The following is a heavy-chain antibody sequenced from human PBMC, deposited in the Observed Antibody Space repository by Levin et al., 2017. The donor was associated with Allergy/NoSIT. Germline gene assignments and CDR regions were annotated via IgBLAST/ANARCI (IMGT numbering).Heavy chain of an antibody. V-gene: IGHV3-21*01. CDR1: GFTFSSYS. CDR2: ISSSSSYI. D-gene: IGHD6-6*01. Sequence: GESLKISCAASGFTFSSYSMNWVRQAPGKGLEWVSSISSSSSYIYYADSVKGRFTISRDNAKNSLYLQMNSLRAEDTAVYYCARDRIEYSSSFDYWGQGTLVTVSS. J-gene: IGHJ4*02. CDR3: ARDRIEYSSSFDY.